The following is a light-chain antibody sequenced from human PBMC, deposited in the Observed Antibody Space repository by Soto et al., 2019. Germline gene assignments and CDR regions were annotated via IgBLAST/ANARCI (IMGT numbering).Light chain of an antibody. CDR3: QHRNNWPFT. V-gene: IGKV3-11*01. Sequence: EIVLTQSPATLSLSPGDSGTLSCRASQSVGRYLAWYQQKPGQAPKPLIYDSSNAAPGIPARFSGRGSGTEFTLTISSVQPEDFAVYYCQHRNNWPFTFGPGTKV. CDR2: DSS. CDR1: QSVGRY. J-gene: IGKJ3*01.